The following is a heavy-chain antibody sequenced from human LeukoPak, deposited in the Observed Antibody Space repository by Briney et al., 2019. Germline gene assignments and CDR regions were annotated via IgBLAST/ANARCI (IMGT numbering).Heavy chain of an antibody. CDR2: ITSAGAT. D-gene: IGHD3/OR15-3a*01. V-gene: IGHV3-66*01. CDR3: ATRGLSGYYYGMDV. J-gene: IGHJ6*02. Sequence: GGSLRLSCAASGFTVSRNYMSWARLAPGKGLEWVAIITSAGATHYATAVKARFIISRDDSKNTIYLQMNSLRVEDTTVYYCATRGLSGYYYGMDVWGQGTTVTVSS. CDR1: GFTVSRNY.